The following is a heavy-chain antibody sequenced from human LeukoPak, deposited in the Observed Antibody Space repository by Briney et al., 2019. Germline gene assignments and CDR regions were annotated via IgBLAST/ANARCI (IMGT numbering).Heavy chain of an antibody. Sequence: GASVKVSCKASGYTFTSYGISWVRQAPGQGLEWMGWINTNTGNPTYAQGFTGRFVFSLDTSVSTAYLQISSLKAEDTAVYYCAREGGYSSSWPPKDWGQGTLVTVSS. CDR1: GYTFTSYG. CDR2: INTNTGNP. J-gene: IGHJ4*02. CDR3: AREGGYSSSWPPKD. V-gene: IGHV7-4-1*02. D-gene: IGHD6-13*01.